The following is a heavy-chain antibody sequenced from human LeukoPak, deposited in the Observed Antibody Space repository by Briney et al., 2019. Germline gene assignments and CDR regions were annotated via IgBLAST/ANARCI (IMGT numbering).Heavy chain of an antibody. CDR1: GYTFTSYD. J-gene: IGHJ5*02. V-gene: IGHV1-8*01. D-gene: IGHD4-23*01. Sequence: ASVKVSCKASGYTFTSYDINWVRQATGQGLEWMGWMSPNSGHTGYAQKFQGRVTMTRDTSISTAYMELSSLRSEDTAVYYCARDYGANSGWFDPWGQGTLVTVSS. CDR2: MSPNSGHT. CDR3: ARDYGANSGWFDP.